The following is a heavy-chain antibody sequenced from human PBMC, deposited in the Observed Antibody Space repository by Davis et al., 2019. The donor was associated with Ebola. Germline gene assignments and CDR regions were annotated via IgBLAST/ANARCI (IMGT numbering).Heavy chain of an antibody. CDR2: INPNSGAT. J-gene: IGHJ4*02. D-gene: IGHD3-16*01. CDR1: GYTFTDYH. Sequence: ASVKVSCKASGYTFTDYHLHWVRQAPGQGLEWLGWINPNSGATKYAQRFQDWITMTRDTSISTAYMELSRLRSDDTAVYYCARGGPVALLRLGEFVIYWGQGTLVTVSA. V-gene: IGHV1-2*04. CDR3: ARGGPVALLRLGEFVIY.